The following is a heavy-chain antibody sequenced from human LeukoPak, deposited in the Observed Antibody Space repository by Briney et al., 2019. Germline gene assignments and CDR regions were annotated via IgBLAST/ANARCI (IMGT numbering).Heavy chain of an antibody. J-gene: IGHJ4*02. V-gene: IGHV5-51*01. CDR3: ARQWLRGNYRSFDS. D-gene: IGHD3-10*01. CDR1: GYNFATYW. CDR2: TYPADSDT. Sequence: GESLKISCQGSGYNFATYWIGWVRQVPGEGLEWMGLTYPADSDTRYSPSFRGQVTLSADRSVSTAYLQWSSLKTSDTAIYYCARQWLRGNYRSFDSWGQGTLVTVS.